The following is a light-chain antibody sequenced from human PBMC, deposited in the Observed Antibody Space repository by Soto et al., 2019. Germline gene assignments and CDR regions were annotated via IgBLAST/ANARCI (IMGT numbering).Light chain of an antibody. Sequence: DIQMTQSPSTLSGSVGYRFTITCRASQTISSWLAWYQQKPVKAPKLLIYKASTLKSGVPSRFTGSGPGTDFTLTISSLQPEDFATYYCQPANSFPLTFGGGTTGDLK. CDR2: KAS. CDR3: QPANSFPLT. J-gene: IGKJ4*01. CDR1: QTISSW. V-gene: IGKV1-5*03.